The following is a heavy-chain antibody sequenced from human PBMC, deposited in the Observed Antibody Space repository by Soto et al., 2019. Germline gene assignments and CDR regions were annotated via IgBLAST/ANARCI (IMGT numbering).Heavy chain of an antibody. Sequence: GSLRLSCAASGFTFSSYAMHWVRQAPGKGLEWVAVISYDGSNKYYADSVKGRFTISRDNSKNTLYLQMNSLRAEDTAVYYCARELPFRLRFLEWLFNGMEVWGQGTTLTVSS. J-gene: IGHJ6*02. D-gene: IGHD3-3*01. CDR2: ISYDGSNK. CDR1: GFTFSSYA. CDR3: ARELPFRLRFLEWLFNGMEV. V-gene: IGHV3-30-3*01.